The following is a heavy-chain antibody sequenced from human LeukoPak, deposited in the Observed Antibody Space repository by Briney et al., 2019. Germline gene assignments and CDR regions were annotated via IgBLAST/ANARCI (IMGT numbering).Heavy chain of an antibody. J-gene: IGHJ2*01. D-gene: IGHD5-24*01. Sequence: GASVKVSCKVSGYTLTELSMHWVRQAPGKGLEWMGGFDPEDGETIYAQKFQGRVTMTEDTSTDTAYMELSSLRSEDTAVYYCATLSEMATITWSWYFDLWGRGALVTVSS. CDR1: GYTLTELS. CDR2: FDPEDGET. V-gene: IGHV1-24*01. CDR3: ATLSEMATITWSWYFDL.